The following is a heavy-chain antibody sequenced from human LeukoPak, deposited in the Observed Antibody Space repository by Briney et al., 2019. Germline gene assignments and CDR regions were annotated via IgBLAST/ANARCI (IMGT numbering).Heavy chain of an antibody. CDR1: GGSMTSYY. Sequence: PSETLSLTCTVSGGSMTSYYWSWIRQPPGKGLEWIGNIYYTGSTNYNSSLESRVTMSVNSSKGQLSLKLTSLTAADSAVYYCARRSTLENFFDSWGQGTPVTVSS. CDR3: ARRSTLENFFDS. J-gene: IGHJ4*02. V-gene: IGHV4-59*08. D-gene: IGHD6-6*01. CDR2: IYYTGST.